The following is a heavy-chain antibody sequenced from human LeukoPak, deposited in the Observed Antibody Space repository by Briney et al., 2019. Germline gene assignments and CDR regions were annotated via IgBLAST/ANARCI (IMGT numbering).Heavy chain of an antibody. CDR3: ARENYGEDY. Sequence: GGSLRLSCRPSGFSFCDYAMSWVRQAPGKGLEWVGFIRSNFYGETTEYAASVKGRVTISRDDSKSIAFLQMDSLKTEDTAVYYCARENYGEDYWGQGTLVTVSS. D-gene: IGHD4/OR15-4a*01. CDR2: IRSNFYGETT. J-gene: IGHJ4*02. CDR1: GFSFCDYA. V-gene: IGHV3-49*04.